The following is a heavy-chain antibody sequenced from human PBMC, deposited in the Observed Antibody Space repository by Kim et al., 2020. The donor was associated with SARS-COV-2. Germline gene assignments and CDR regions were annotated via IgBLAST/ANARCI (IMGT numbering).Heavy chain of an antibody. D-gene: IGHD3-22*01. CDR2: IIPIFGTA. CDR3: ARKGPYYYDSSGEDAFDI. V-gene: IGHV1-69*13. Sequence: SVKVSCKASGGTFSSYAISWVRQAPGQGLEWMGGIIPIFGTANYAQKFQGRVTITADESTSTAYMELSSLRSEDTAVYYCARKGPYYYDSSGEDAFDIWGQGTMVTVSS. CDR1: GGTFSSYA. J-gene: IGHJ3*02.